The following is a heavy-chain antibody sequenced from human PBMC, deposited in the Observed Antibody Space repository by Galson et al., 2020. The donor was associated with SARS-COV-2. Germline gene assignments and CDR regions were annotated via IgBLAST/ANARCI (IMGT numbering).Heavy chain of an antibody. J-gene: IGHJ4*02. Sequence: SETLPLTCTVSGGSISSGGYYWSWIRQHPGKGLEWIGYIYYSGSTYYNPSLKSRVTISVDTSKNQFSLKLSSVTAADTAVYYCARVLGYCSSTSCYVDYWGQGTLVTVSS. V-gene: IGHV4-31*03. CDR2: IYYSGST. CDR1: GGSISSGGYY. D-gene: IGHD2-2*01. CDR3: ARVLGYCSSTSCYVDY.